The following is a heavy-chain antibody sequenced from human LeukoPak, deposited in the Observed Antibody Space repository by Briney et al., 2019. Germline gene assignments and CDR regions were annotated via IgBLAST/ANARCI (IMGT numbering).Heavy chain of an antibody. CDR1: AYAFSTYL. J-gene: IGHJ5*02. V-gene: IGHV1-46*01. CDR2: IDPSGGST. D-gene: IGHD3-10*01. CDR3: ARDLGLRGVTNWFDP. Sequence: ASVKVSCKASAYAFSTYLLHWVRQAPGQGLEWVGIIDPSGGSTDYAQKFQGRVIMTRETSTSTVYMELSSLRSEDTAVYYCARDLGLRGVTNWFDPWGQGTLVTVSS.